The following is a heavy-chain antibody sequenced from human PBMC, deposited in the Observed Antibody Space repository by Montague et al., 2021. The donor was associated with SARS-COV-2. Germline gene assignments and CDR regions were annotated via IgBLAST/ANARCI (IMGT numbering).Heavy chain of an antibody. J-gene: IGHJ4*02. CDR1: GGSFSNYY. CDR2: SNHRGST. V-gene: IGHV4-34*01. D-gene: IGHD4/OR15-4a*01. Sequence: SETLSLTCAVYGGSFSNYYWSWIRQPPGKGLEWIGDSNHRGSTNYNPSLKSRVTISVDRSKNHFSLRLSSVTAADTAMYYCARGGYGGWTGYYFDYWGQGTLVTVSS. CDR3: ARGGYGGWTGYYFDY.